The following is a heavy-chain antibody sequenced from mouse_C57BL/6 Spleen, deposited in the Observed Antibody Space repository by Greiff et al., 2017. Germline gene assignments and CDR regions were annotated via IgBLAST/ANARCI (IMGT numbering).Heavy chain of an antibody. Sequence: QVQLQQPGTELVKPGASVKLSCKASGYTFTSYWMHWVKQRPGQGLEWIGNINPSNGGTNYNEKFKSKATLTVDKSSNTAYMQLSSLTSEDSAVYYCARCLYDSYYFDYWGQGTTLTVSS. J-gene: IGHJ2*01. D-gene: IGHD2-3*01. CDR2: INPSNGGT. CDR1: GYTFTSYW. CDR3: ARCLYDSYYFDY. V-gene: IGHV1-53*01.